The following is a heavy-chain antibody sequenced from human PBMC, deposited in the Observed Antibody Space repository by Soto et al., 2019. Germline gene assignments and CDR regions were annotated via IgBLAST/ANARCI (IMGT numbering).Heavy chain of an antibody. CDR1: GFTFSSYA. J-gene: IGHJ3*02. Sequence: GGSLRLSCAASGFTFSSYAMSWVRQAPGKGLEWVSAISGSGGSTYYADSVKGRFTISRDNSKNTLYLQMNSLRAEDTAVYYCAKKRGVEIMGQLVLIVGAFDIWGQGTMVTVSS. CDR3: AKKRGVEIMGQLVLIVGAFDI. D-gene: IGHD6-6*01. V-gene: IGHV3-23*01. CDR2: ISGSGGST.